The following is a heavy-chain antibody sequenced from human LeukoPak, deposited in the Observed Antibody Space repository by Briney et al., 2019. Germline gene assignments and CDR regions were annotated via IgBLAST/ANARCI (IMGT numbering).Heavy chain of an antibody. D-gene: IGHD1-26*01. Sequence: GGSLRLSCAASGFTFDDYPMHWVRQAPGKGLEWVSLISWDGGSTYYADSVKGRFTISRDNSKNSLYLQMNSLRAEDTALYYCAKGLEAQWELLHPLDYWGQGTLVTVSS. J-gene: IGHJ4*02. V-gene: IGHV3-43D*03. CDR2: ISWDGGST. CDR1: GFTFDDYP. CDR3: AKGLEAQWELLHPLDY.